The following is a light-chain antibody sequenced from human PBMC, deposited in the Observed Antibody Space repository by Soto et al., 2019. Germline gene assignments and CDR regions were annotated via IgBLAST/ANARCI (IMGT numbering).Light chain of an antibody. CDR1: QDISNY. CDR2: DAS. Sequence: TQSPSSLCASVLDIFTITCEASQDISNYLNWYQQKPGKAPKLLIYDASNLETGVPSRFSGSGSGTDFTFTISRLQPEDIATYYCQQYDNLPLTFGGGTKVDI. CDR3: QQYDNLPLT. J-gene: IGKJ4*01. V-gene: IGKV1-33*01.